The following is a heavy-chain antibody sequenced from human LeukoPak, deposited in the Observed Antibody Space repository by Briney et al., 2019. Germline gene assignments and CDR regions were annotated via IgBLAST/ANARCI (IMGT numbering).Heavy chain of an antibody. Sequence: PGGSLRLSCAASGFTFSSYSMNWVRQAPGKGLEWVSSISSSSTYIYYADSVKGRFTISRDNSKNTLYLQMNSLRAEDTAIYYCAKTVGATTGGYWGQGTLVTVSS. J-gene: IGHJ4*02. CDR2: ISSSSTYI. D-gene: IGHD1-26*01. V-gene: IGHV3-21*04. CDR1: GFTFSSYS. CDR3: AKTVGATTGGY.